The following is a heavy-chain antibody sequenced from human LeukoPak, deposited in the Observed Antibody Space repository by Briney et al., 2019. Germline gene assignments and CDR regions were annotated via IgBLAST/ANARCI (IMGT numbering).Heavy chain of an antibody. CDR3: TMDTPDDTYYYFMDV. CDR1: GIAFRTAW. D-gene: IGHD1-1*01. V-gene: IGHV3-15*01. J-gene: IGHJ6*03. CDR2: IKSTNEGGTT. Sequence: PGGSLRLSCVVSGIAFRTAWMSWVRQAPGKGLEWIGRIKSTNEGGTTLYAAPVKGRFIISRDDSKKTVYIQMNSLKTEDTGLYYCTMDTPDDTYYYFMDVWGKGTTVTVSS.